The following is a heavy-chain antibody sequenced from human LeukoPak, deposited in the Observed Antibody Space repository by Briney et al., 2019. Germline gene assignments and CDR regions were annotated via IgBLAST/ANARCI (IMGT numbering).Heavy chain of an antibody. J-gene: IGHJ6*02. D-gene: IGHD6-19*01. V-gene: IGHV4-59*01. CDR3: ARAGPARPSYSSGWGGYYYYYGMDV. CDR2: IYYSGST. Sequence: SETLSLTCTVSGGSISSYYWSWIRQPPGKGLEWIGYIYYSGSTNYNPSLKNRVTISVDTSKNQFSLKLSSVTAADTAVYYCARAGPARPSYSSGWGGYYYYYGMDVWGQGTTVTVSS. CDR1: GGSISSYY.